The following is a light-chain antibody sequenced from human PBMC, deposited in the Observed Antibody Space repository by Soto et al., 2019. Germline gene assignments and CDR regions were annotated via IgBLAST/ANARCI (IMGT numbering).Light chain of an antibody. V-gene: IGKV3-15*01. Sequence: DIVMTQSPGTLSVSPGERATLSCRASQSVSSNLAWYQHKPCQALRLLIYGVSTRATGVPATFSGSGSGTEFTLTISSLQSGDFAIYYCQQYNNWPRTFGQGTKV. CDR1: QSVSSN. CDR3: QQYNNWPRT. J-gene: IGKJ1*01. CDR2: GVS.